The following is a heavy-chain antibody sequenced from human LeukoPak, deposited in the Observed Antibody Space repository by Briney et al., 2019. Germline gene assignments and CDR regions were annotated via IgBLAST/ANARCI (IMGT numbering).Heavy chain of an antibody. CDR1: GFTFNTYA. CDR2: IGAADT. Sequence: GGSLRLSCAASGFTFNTYAMSWVRQVPGKGPEWVATIGAADTYYAGSVKGRFTISRDNSKNTLYLQMNSLRAEDTAVYYCARDRNYYDSSGYPGPRYYFDYWGRGTLVTVSS. CDR3: ARDRNYYDSSGYPGPRYYFDY. D-gene: IGHD3-22*01. J-gene: IGHJ4*02. V-gene: IGHV3-23*01.